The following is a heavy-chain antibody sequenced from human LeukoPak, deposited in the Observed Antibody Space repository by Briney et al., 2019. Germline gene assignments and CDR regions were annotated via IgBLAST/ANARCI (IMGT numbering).Heavy chain of an antibody. CDR3: AKGTVAGTYYYYFDY. D-gene: IGHD6-19*01. V-gene: IGHV3-23*01. CDR2: ISGSGGST. CDR1: GFTFSNYG. Sequence: TGGSLRLSCTASGFTFSNYGMNWVRQAPGKGLEWVSAISGSGGSTYYADSVKGRFTISRDNSKNTLYLQMNSLRAEDTAVYYCAKGTVAGTYYYYFDYWGQGTLVTVSS. J-gene: IGHJ4*02.